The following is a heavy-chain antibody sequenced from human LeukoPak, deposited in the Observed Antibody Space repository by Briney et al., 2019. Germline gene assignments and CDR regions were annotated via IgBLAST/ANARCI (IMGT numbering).Heavy chain of an antibody. CDR2: IRYDGSNK. D-gene: IGHD3-3*01. Sequence: PGGSLRLSCAASGFPFSSHGMHWVRQAPGKGLEWVAFIRYDGSNKYYADSVKGRFTISRDNSKNTLYLQMNSLRAEDTAVYYCAKSYDFWSGYYPPFDYWGKGTLVTVSS. J-gene: IGHJ4*02. V-gene: IGHV3-30*02. CDR3: AKSYDFWSGYYPPFDY. CDR1: GFPFSSHG.